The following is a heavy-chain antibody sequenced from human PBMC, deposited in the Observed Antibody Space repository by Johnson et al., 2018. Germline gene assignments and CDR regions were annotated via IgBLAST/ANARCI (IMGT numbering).Heavy chain of an antibody. CDR3: ARARSIEVAGTSVYGMDV. J-gene: IGHJ6*02. Sequence: QVQLVQSGAEVKKPGSSVKVSCKASGGTFSSYAISWVRQAPGQRIEWLGGIIPIFGTATYAQKYQGRVTITADEYTSTANMELSSLSTEDTAGDYWARARSIEVAGTSVYGMDVWGQGTTVTVSS. CDR2: IIPIFGTA. CDR1: GGTFSSYA. D-gene: IGHD6-19*01. V-gene: IGHV1-69*12.